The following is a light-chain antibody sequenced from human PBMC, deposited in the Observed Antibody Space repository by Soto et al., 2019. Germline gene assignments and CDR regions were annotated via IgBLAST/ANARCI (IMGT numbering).Light chain of an antibody. J-gene: IGKJ5*01. CDR1: QGISNY. V-gene: IGKV1-33*01. CDR2: DAS. Sequence: IQMTQSPASLSAYVEDRVTITCRASQGISNYLNWYQQKLGKAPRLLIYDASNLETGVPSRFSGSGSGTYFSFTISSLQPEDFATYYCQQYSNLITFGQGTRLEI. CDR3: QQYSNLIT.